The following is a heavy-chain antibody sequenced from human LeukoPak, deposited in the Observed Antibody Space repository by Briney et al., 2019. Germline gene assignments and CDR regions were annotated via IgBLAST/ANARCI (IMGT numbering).Heavy chain of an antibody. CDR2: INHSGST. CDR3: ARVSRSTYYYYYGMDV. CDR1: GASISSNNW. D-gene: IGHD6-6*01. J-gene: IGHJ6*02. V-gene: IGHV4-4*02. Sequence: SGTLSLTCDVSGASISSNNWWSWVRQPPGKGLEWIGEINHSGSTNYNPSLKSRVTISVDTSKNQFSLKLSSVTAADTAVYYCARVSRSTYYYYYGMDVWGQGTTVTVSS.